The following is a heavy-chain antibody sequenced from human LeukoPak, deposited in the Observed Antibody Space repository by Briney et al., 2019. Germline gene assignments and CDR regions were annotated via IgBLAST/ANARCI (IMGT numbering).Heavy chain of an antibody. CDR2: TRNKATSYTN. J-gene: IGHJ4*02. CDR3: ARGGTHTSGYSYLLA. CDR1: GFTFSDHY. V-gene: IGHV3-72*01. Sequence: AGGSLRLSCAASGFTFSDHYMDWVRQAPGKGLEWVGRTRNKATSYTNTYAASVKGRFTISRDDSKNSIYLQMNSLKTEDTAVYYCARGGTHTSGYSYLLAWGQGTLVSVSS. D-gene: IGHD5-18*01.